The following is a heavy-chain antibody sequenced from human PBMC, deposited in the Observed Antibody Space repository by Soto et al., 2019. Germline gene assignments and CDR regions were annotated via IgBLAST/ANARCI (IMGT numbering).Heavy chain of an antibody. Sequence: GGSLRLSCAASGFTFSSYSMNWVRQAPGKGLEWVSSISSSSSYIYYADSVKGRFTISRDNAKNSLYLQMNSLRAEDTAVYYCAREVRSSGWLRGQTNAFDIWGQGTMVTVSS. J-gene: IGHJ3*02. CDR1: GFTFSSYS. CDR2: ISSSSSYI. D-gene: IGHD6-19*01. V-gene: IGHV3-21*01. CDR3: AREVRSSGWLRGQTNAFDI.